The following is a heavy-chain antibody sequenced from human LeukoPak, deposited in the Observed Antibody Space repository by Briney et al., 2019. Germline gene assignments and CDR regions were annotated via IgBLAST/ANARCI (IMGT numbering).Heavy chain of an antibody. V-gene: IGHV3-23*01. J-gene: IGHJ6*03. Sequence: GGSLRLSCAASGFTVSSNYMSWVRQAPGKGLEWVSAISGSGGSTYYADSVKGRFTISRDNSKNTLYLQMNSLRAEDTAVYYCARVIRGVPTGDYYCMDVWGKGTTVTISS. CDR2: ISGSGGST. CDR1: GFTVSSNY. D-gene: IGHD3-10*01. CDR3: ARVIRGVPTGDYYCMDV.